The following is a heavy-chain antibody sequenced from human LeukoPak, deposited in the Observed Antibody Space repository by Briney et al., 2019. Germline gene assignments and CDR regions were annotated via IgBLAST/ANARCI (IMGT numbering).Heavy chain of an antibody. J-gene: IGHJ4*02. Sequence: GGSLRLSCAASGFTFSSYAMSWVRQAPGKGLEWVSAISGSGGSTYYADSVKGRFTISRDNSKNTLYLQMNSLRAEDTAVYYCAKVRYDSSGYYRYYFDYWGQGTLVTVSS. V-gene: IGHV3-23*01. CDR3: AKVRYDSSGYYRYYFDY. CDR2: ISGSGGST. CDR1: GFTFSSYA. D-gene: IGHD3-22*01.